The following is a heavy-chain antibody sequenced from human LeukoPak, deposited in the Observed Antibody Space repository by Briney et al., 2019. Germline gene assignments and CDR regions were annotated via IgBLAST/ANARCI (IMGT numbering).Heavy chain of an antibody. Sequence: PSETLSLTCTVSGGSISSSSYYWGWIRQPPGKGLEWIGSIYYSGSTYYNPSLKSRVTISADTSKNQFSLKLSSVTAADTAVYYCARRGRNYYGSGVYYFDYWGQGTLVTVSS. V-gene: IGHV4-39*01. J-gene: IGHJ4*02. CDR2: IYYSGST. CDR3: ARRGRNYYGSGVYYFDY. CDR1: GGSISSSSYY. D-gene: IGHD3-10*01.